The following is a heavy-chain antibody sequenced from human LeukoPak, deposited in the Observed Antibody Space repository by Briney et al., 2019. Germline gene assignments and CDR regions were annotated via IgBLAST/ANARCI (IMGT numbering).Heavy chain of an antibody. D-gene: IGHD6-13*01. J-gene: IGHJ6*02. CDR2: INSDGSST. V-gene: IGHV3-74*01. Sequence: GGSLRLSCAASGFTFSSYWMHWVRQAPGKGLVWVSRINSDGSSTSYADSVKGRFTISRDNAENTLYLQMNSLRAEDTAVYYCARGSSSWAPRSGMDVWGQGTTVTVSS. CDR1: GFTFSSYW. CDR3: ARGSSSWAPRSGMDV.